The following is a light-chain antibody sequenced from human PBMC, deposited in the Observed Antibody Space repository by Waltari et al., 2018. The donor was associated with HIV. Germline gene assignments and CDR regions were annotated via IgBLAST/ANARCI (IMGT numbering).Light chain of an antibody. Sequence: DIVMTQSPDSLTVSLGERATINCKSSPSVLYSSNNKNYLAWYQQKPGQPPKLLIYWASTRESGVPDRFSGSGSGTDFTLTISSLRAEDVAVYYCQQYYSTPRTFGQGTKLEIK. CDR2: WAS. CDR3: QQYYSTPRT. CDR1: PSVLYSSNNKNY. V-gene: IGKV4-1*01. J-gene: IGKJ2*01.